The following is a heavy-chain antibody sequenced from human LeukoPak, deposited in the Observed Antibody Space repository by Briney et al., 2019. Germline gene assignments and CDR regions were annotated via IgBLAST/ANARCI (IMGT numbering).Heavy chain of an antibody. Sequence: ASVKVSCKASGYTFTSYYMHWVRQAPGQGLEWMGIINPGGGSTSYAQKFQGRVTMTRDTSTSTVYMELSSLRSEDTAVYYCARDTPGLLVYAGPYYGMDVWGQGTTVTVSS. D-gene: IGHD2-8*02. J-gene: IGHJ6*02. V-gene: IGHV1-46*01. CDR3: ARDTPGLLVYAGPYYGMDV. CDR1: GYTFTSYY. CDR2: INPGGGST.